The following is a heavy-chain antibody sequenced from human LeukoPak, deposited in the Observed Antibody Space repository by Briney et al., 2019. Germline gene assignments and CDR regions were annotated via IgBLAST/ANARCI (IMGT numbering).Heavy chain of an antibody. V-gene: IGHV3-23*01. CDR1: GFTFSSSW. Sequence: GGSLRLSCAVSGFTFSSSWMHWVRQAPGKGLEWVSAISGSGGSTYYADSVKGRFTISRDNSKNTLYLQMNSLRAEDTAVYYCAKSGRGTAHYYYYYGMDVWGQGTTVTVSS. CDR2: ISGSGGST. J-gene: IGHJ6*02. D-gene: IGHD1/OR15-1a*01. CDR3: AKSGRGTAHYYYYYGMDV.